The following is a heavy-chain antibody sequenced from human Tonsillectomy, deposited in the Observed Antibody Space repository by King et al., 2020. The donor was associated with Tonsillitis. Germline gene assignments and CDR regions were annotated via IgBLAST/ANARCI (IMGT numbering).Heavy chain of an antibody. D-gene: IGHD6-13*01. CDR3: VSVYTSSWPGEGDY. V-gene: IGHV3-64D*06. Sequence: VQLVESGGTLVQPGGSLRLACSASGFTFSTYAMHWVRQAPGKGLEYVSAINNNGGSTYYADSVKGRFTISRDNSKNTLYLQMSSLRTEDTAVYYCVSVYTSSWPGEGDYWGQGTLVTVSS. CDR2: INNNGGST. J-gene: IGHJ4*02. CDR1: GFTFSTYA.